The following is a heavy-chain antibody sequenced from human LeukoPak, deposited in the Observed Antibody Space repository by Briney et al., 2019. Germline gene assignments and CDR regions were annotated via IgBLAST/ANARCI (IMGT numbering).Heavy chain of an antibody. CDR1: GFTFSNYW. J-gene: IGHJ4*02. D-gene: IGHD1-26*01. Sequence: PGGSLRLSCAASGFTFSNYWMHWVRQAPGKGLVWVSRINSDGSTTNYADSVKGRFTISRDNAKNTLYLQMNSLRPEDTAVYYCARDSNGGGSYEYYFDYWGQGTLVTVSS. V-gene: IGHV3-74*01. CDR3: ARDSNGGGSYEYYFDY. CDR2: INSDGSTT.